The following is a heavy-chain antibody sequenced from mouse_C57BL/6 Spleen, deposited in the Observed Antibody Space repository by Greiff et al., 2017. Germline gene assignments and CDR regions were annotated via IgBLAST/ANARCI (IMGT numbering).Heavy chain of an antibody. CDR3: AAGGYYGSSSDY. CDR1: GYTFTSYW. CDR2: IDPSDSYT. Sequence: QVQLKQPGAELVMPGASVKLSCKASGYTFTSYWMHWVKQRPGQGLEWIGEIDPSDSYTNYNQKFKGKSTLTVDKSSSTAYMQLSSLTSEDSAVYYCAAGGYYGSSSDYWGQGTTLTGSS. D-gene: IGHD1-1*01. J-gene: IGHJ2*01. V-gene: IGHV1-69*01.